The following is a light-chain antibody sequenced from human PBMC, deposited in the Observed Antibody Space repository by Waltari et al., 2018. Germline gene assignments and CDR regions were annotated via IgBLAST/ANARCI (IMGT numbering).Light chain of an antibody. CDR3: AAWDDSLSGPV. CDR1: SSNIGSNY. CDR2: KNV. Sequence: QSVLTQPPSASGTPGQGVTISCSGSSSNIGSNYVCWYQQLPGTTPKLLIYKNVQRPSGVPDRFSGSKSGTSASLAVSGLRSEDEADYYCAAWDDSLSGPVFGGGTKLTVL. J-gene: IGLJ2*01. V-gene: IGLV1-47*01.